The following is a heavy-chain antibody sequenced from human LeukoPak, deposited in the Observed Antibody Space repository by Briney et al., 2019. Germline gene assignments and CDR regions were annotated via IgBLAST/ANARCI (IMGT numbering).Heavy chain of an antibody. CDR1: GYSISSGYY. D-gene: IGHD5-24*01. CDR2: IYHSGST. CDR3: ARSPPRWLQLDHDAFDI. J-gene: IGHJ3*02. Sequence: SETLSLTCAVSGYSISSGYYWGWIRQPPGKGLEWIGSIYHSGSTYYNPSLKSRVTISVDTSKNQFSLKLSSVTAADTAVYYCARSPPRWLQLDHDAFDIWGQGTMVTVSS. V-gene: IGHV4-38-2*01.